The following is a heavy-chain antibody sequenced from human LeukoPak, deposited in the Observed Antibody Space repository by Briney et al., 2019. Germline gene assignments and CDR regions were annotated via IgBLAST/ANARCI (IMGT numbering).Heavy chain of an antibody. CDR3: ARVFGGGRGGWFDP. CDR2: IYYSGSS. V-gene: IGHV4-59*01. J-gene: IGHJ5*02. CDR1: GGSITGYY. Sequence: SETLSLTCTVSGGSITGYYWTWIRQPPGKGLEWIGYIYYSGSSNYNPSLKSRVTISIHTSKNQFSLNLSSVTAAETAVYYCARVFGGGRGGWFDPWGQGTLVAVSS. D-gene: IGHD3-16*01.